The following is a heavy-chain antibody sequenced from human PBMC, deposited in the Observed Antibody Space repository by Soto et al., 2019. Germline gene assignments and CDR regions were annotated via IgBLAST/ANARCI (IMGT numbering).Heavy chain of an antibody. Sequence: GGSLRLSCAASGFTFSSYSMNWVRQAPGKGLEWVSSISSSSSYIYYADSVKGRFTISRDNAKNSLYLQMNSLRAEDTAVYYCARGGTGSKGGFFDYWGQGTLVTVSS. CDR2: ISSSSSYI. CDR3: ARGGTGSKGGFFDY. D-gene: IGHD1-1*01. CDR1: GFTFSSYS. V-gene: IGHV3-21*01. J-gene: IGHJ4*02.